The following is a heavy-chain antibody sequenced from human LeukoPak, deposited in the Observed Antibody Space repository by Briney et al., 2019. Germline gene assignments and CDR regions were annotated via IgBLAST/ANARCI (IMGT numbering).Heavy chain of an antibody. CDR3: ARVRAYGGNSPRTFDI. CDR2: IFSSGST. D-gene: IGHD4-23*01. V-gene: IGHV4-59*01. Sequence: SETLSLTCTVSGGSMSSYYWGWIRQPPGKQLDWRAYIFSSGSTKYSPSLKSRVSMSIDTSKNHFSLNLTSVTPADTAVYYCARVRAYGGNSPRTFDIWGQGTMVTVSS. CDR1: GGSMSSYY. J-gene: IGHJ3*02.